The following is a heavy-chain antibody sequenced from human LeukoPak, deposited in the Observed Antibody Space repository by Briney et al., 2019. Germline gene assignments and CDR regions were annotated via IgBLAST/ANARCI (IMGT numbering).Heavy chain of an antibody. CDR3: ARDSDMTTVLPGAFDI. Sequence: PGGSLRLSCAASGFTFSSYAMPWVRQAPGKGLEWVAVISYDGSNKYYADSVKGRFTISRDNSKNTLYLQMNSLRAEDTAVYYCARDSDMTTVLPGAFDIWGQGTMVTVSS. J-gene: IGHJ3*02. D-gene: IGHD4-4*01. V-gene: IGHV3-30-3*01. CDR1: GFTFSSYA. CDR2: ISYDGSNK.